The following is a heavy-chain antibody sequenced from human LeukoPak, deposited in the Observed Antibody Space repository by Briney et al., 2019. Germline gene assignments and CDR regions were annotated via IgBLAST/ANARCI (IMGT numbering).Heavy chain of an antibody. D-gene: IGHD4-23*01. CDR3: AKRKLDYGGNSGYFDY. CDR2: ISGSGGST. Sequence: GGSLRLSCAASGFTFSSYAMSWVRHAPGKGLEWVSAISGSGGSTYYADSVKGRFTISRDNSKNTLYLQMNSLRAEDTAVYYCAKRKLDYGGNSGYFDYWGQGTLVTVSS. V-gene: IGHV3-23*01. J-gene: IGHJ4*02. CDR1: GFTFSSYA.